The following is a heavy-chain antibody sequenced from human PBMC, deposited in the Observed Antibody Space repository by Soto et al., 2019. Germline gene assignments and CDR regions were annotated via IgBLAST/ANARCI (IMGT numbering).Heavy chain of an antibody. Sequence: GGSLRLSCAASGFTFSSYAMSLVRQAQGKGLEWVSAISGSGGSTYYADSVKGRFTISRDNSKNTLYLQMNSLRAEDTAVYYCAKGFYYDSSGYYPPADPFDYWGQGTLVTVSS. V-gene: IGHV3-23*01. J-gene: IGHJ4*02. CDR1: GFTFSSYA. D-gene: IGHD3-22*01. CDR3: AKGFYYDSSGYYPPADPFDY. CDR2: ISGSGGST.